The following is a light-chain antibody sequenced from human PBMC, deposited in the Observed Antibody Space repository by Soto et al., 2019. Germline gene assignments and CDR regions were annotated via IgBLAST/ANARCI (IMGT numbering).Light chain of an antibody. CDR3: QHYNSFPFT. CDR1: QSISNW. V-gene: IGKV1-5*01. CDR2: DAS. Sequence: DIQMTQSPSTLSASVGDRVTITCRAGQSISNWLAWCQQKPGKAPKLLIYDASILESGVPSRFSGSGSGTEFTLTISSLQPDDFATYYCQHYNSFPFTFGPGATVDIK. J-gene: IGKJ3*01.